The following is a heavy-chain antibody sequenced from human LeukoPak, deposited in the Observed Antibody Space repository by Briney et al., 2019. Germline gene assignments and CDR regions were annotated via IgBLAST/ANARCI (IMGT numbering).Heavy chain of an antibody. CDR3: VTRSGSYYY. CDR2: IYNAGDR. J-gene: IGHJ4*02. CDR1: GFTFSSYA. Sequence: GGSLRLSCAASGFTFSSYAMSWVRQAPGKGLEWVSVIYNAGDRYYADSVKGRFTISRDSSKNTLYLQVNSLRAEDTAVYYCVTRSGSYYYWGQGILVTVSS. D-gene: IGHD1-26*01. V-gene: IGHV3-23*03.